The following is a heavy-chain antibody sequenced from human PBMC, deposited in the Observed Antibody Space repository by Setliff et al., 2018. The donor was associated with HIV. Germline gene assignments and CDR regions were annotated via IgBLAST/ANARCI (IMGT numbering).Heavy chain of an antibody. CDR2: IYHSGTT. D-gene: IGHD4-17*01. J-gene: IGHJ4*02. V-gene: IGHV4-38-2*02. CDR3: ARVDYGDYDFDY. CDR1: GYSISSDYQ. Sequence: ASETLSLTCTVSGYSISSDYQWGWIRQPPGKGLEWIGSIYHSGTTYYNPSLKSRVTISADTSKNQFSLKLISVTAADTAVFYCARVDYGDYDFDYWGQGTLVTVSS.